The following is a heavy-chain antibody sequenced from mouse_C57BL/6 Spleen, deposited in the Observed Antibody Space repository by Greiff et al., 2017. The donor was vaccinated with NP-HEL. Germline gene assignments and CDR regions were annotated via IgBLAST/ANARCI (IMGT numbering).Heavy chain of an antibody. V-gene: IGHV1-42*01. D-gene: IGHD1-1*01. CDR3: ARGYTGYFDV. CDR1: GYSFTGYY. Sequence: VQLQQSGPELVKPGASVKISCKASGYSFTGYYMNWVKQSPEKSLEWIGEINPSTGGTTYNQKFKAKATLTVDKSSSTAYMQLKSLTSEDSAVYYCARGYTGYFDVWGTGTTVTVSS. CDR2: INPSTGGT. J-gene: IGHJ1*03.